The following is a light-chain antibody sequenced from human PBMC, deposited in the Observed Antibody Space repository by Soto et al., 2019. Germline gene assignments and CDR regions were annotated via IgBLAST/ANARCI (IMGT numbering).Light chain of an antibody. Sequence: EIVLTQSPATLSLSPGERATLSCRASQSVSSYLAWYQKKPGQAPRLLIYDASNRATGIPARFSGSGSGTDCTLTISSLEPEDCAVYYCQQRSNWRITFGQGTRLEIK. V-gene: IGKV3-11*01. CDR2: DAS. CDR3: QQRSNWRIT. J-gene: IGKJ5*01. CDR1: QSVSSY.